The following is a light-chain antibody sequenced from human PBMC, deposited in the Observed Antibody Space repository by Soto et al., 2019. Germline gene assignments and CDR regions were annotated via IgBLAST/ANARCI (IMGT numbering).Light chain of an antibody. CDR1: MRDVGAYNL. CDR2: EVR. V-gene: IGLV2-14*01. CDR3: SSYTSKSSLI. Sequence: QAVVTQPASVSGSPGQSITISCAGTMRDVGAYNLVSWYQQHPGRAPQLIIYEVRNRPSGISFRFSGSKSGNTASLNISGLQAEDEADYYCSSYTSKSSLIFGGGTKLTVL. J-gene: IGLJ2*01.